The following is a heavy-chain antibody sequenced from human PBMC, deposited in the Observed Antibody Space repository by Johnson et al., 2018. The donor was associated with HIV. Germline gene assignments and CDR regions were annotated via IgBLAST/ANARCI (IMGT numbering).Heavy chain of an antibody. Sequence: KGLEWISGINWNGDTTTYADSVKGRFTVSRDNAKTSLYLQLNGLRAEDTGVYYCTTEGDAFDIWGQGTMVTVSS. CDR3: TTEGDAFDI. J-gene: IGHJ3*02. CDR2: INWNGDTT. V-gene: IGHV3-20*03.